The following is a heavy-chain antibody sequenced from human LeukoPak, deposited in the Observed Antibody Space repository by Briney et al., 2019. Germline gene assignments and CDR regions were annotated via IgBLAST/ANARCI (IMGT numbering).Heavy chain of an antibody. CDR2: INHSGST. CDR3: ARRIVVAADAFDI. Sequence: SETLSLTCAVYGGSFSGYYWSWIRQPPGKGLEWIGEINHSGSTNYNPSLKSRVTISIDTSKNQFSLKLSSVTAADTAVYYCARRIVVAADAFDIWGQGTMVTVSS. CDR1: GGSFSGYY. D-gene: IGHD6-19*01. J-gene: IGHJ3*02. V-gene: IGHV4-34*01.